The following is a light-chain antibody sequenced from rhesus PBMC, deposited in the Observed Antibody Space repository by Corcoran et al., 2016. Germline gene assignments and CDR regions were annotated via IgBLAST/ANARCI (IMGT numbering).Light chain of an antibody. Sequence: EIVMTQSPATLSLSPGERATLSCRASQSVSSYVAWYQQKPEQAPRLLIDGASSRATGIPDRFSGSGSGTDFTFIISSLEPEDVGVYYCQQYNDWNTFGGGTKVEIK. V-gene: IGKV3S9*01. CDR1: QSVSSY. CDR2: GAS. CDR3: QQYNDWNT. J-gene: IGKJ4*01.